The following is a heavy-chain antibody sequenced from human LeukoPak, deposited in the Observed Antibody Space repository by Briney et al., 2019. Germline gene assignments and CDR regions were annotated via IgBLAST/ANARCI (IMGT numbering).Heavy chain of an antibody. J-gene: IGHJ4*02. Sequence: SETLSLTCTVSGGSISSYYWSWIRPPPGKGLEWIGYIYYSGSTNYNPSLKSRVTISVDTSKNQFSLKLSSVTAADTAVYYCARAMVRGHILGDWGQGTLVT. V-gene: IGHV4-59*01. CDR1: GGSISSYY. CDR2: IYYSGST. D-gene: IGHD3-10*01. CDR3: ARAMVRGHILGD.